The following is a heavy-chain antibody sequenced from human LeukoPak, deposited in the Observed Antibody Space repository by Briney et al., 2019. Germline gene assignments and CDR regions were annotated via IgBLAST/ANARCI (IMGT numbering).Heavy chain of an antibody. Sequence: SQTLSLTCTVSGDSISSGNYYWNWIRQPAGKGLEWIGRFWPGGGPSYKPSLKSRVTISIDTSKNQFSLTLTSVTAADTAVYCCAVLEGYYSGSGTYHWGQGILVTVSS. CDR1: GDSISSGNYY. J-gene: IGHJ1*01. CDR3: AVLEGYYSGSGTYH. D-gene: IGHD3-10*01. CDR2: FWPGGGP. V-gene: IGHV4-61*02.